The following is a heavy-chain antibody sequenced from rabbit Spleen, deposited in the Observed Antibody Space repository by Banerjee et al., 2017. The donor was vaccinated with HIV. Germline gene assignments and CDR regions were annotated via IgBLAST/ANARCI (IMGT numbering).Heavy chain of an antibody. CDR1: GFDFTNYY. CDR3: AILVAGGDFNL. J-gene: IGHJ4*01. D-gene: IGHD4-1*01. Sequence: QLTETGGGLVQPGGSLTLSCKASGFDFTNYYISWVRQAPGKGLEWIGYIDPVFGGAYYASWVNGRFTISSDNAQGTVDLQLNSLTAADTATYFCAILVAGGDFNLWGPGTLVTVS. V-gene: IGHV1S7*01. CDR2: IDPVFGGA.